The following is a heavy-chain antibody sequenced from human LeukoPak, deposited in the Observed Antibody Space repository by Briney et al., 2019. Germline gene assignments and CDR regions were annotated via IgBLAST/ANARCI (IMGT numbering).Heavy chain of an antibody. J-gene: IGHJ4*02. Sequence: GGSLRLSCAASGFTFSSYWMSWVRQAPGKGLEWVSSISSSSYIYYADSVKGRFTISRDNAKNSLYLQMNSLRAEDTAVYYCARRNSGSHDYWGQGTLVTVSS. D-gene: IGHD1-26*01. CDR2: ISSSSYI. CDR1: GFTFSSYW. CDR3: ARRNSGSHDY. V-gene: IGHV3-21*01.